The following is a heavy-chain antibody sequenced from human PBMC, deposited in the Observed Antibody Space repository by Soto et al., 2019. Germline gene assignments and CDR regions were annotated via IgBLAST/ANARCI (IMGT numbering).Heavy chain of an antibody. CDR1: GYTFTSYG. V-gene: IGHV1-18*01. CDR2: ISAYNGNT. CDR3: ASEGAVAGQFDY. Sequence: QVQLVQSGAEVKKPGASVKVSCKASGYTFTSYGIRWVRQAPGQGLEWMGWISAYNGNTNYAQKLQGRVTMTTATSTSTADMELRSLRADDTAVYDCASEGAVAGQFDYWGQGTLVTVSS. D-gene: IGHD6-19*01. J-gene: IGHJ4*02.